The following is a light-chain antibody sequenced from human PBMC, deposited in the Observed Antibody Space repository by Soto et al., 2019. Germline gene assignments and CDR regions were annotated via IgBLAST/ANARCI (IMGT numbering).Light chain of an antibody. CDR3: QQFNNWPRT. CDR2: GAS. J-gene: IGKJ1*01. CDR1: QSVRSSY. Sequence: EIVLPQSPGTLSLSPGERATLNCRASQSVRSSYLAWHQQKPGQAPRLLIYGASSRATGIPDRFSGSGSGTDFTLTISSLEPEDFAVYYCQQFNNWPRTFGQGTKVDIK. V-gene: IGKV3-20*01.